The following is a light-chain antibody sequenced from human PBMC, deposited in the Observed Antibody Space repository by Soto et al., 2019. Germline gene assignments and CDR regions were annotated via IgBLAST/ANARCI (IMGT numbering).Light chain of an antibody. Sequence: EIVMTQSPATLSVSPVERATLSCRASQSVRSNLAWYQQKPGQAPRLLIYGASTRATGIPVRFSGSGSGTEFTLTISSLQSEDFAVYYCQQYNNWPITFGQGTRLEI. V-gene: IGKV3-15*01. CDR3: QQYNNWPIT. CDR2: GAS. CDR1: QSVRSN. J-gene: IGKJ5*01.